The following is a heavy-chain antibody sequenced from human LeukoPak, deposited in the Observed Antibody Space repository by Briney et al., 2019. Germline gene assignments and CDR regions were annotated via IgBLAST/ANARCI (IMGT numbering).Heavy chain of an antibody. D-gene: IGHD6-19*01. CDR1: GFTFSSYG. Sequence: GGPLRLSCAASGFTFSSYGMHWVRQAPGKGLEWVAVISYDGSNKYYADSVKGRFTISRDNSKNTLYLQMNSLRAEDTAVYYCAKEGIAVAGPYYFDYWGQGTLVTVSS. V-gene: IGHV3-30*18. CDR2: ISYDGSNK. CDR3: AKEGIAVAGPYYFDY. J-gene: IGHJ4*02.